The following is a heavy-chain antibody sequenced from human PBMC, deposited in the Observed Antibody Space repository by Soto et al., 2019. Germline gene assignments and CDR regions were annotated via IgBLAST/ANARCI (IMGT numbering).Heavy chain of an antibody. D-gene: IGHD5-12*01. CDR2: IYYSGST. CDR3: ARGGGYGRRDAFDI. V-gene: IGHV4-61*01. Sequence: ESLSLTCTVSGGSVSSGSYYWSWIRQPPGKGLEWIGYIYYSGSTNYNPSLKSRVTISVDTSKNQFSLKLSSVTAADTAVYYCARGGGYGRRDAFDIWGQGTMVTVSS. CDR1: GGSVSSGSYY. J-gene: IGHJ3*02.